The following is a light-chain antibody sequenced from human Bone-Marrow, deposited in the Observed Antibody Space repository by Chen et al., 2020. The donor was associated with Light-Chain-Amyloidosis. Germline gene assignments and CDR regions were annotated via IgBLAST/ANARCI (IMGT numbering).Light chain of an antibody. J-gene: IGLJ2*01. V-gene: IGLV1-44*01. CDR2: TSN. CDR1: SSNIGSNS. Sequence: SVLTQPPSASGTPGQRVTIACSGSSSNIGSNSVHWYHQLPGTAPKLLIYTSNQRPAGVPDRFSGSKSGTSASLAISGLQSEDEADYYCAAWDDSLNGVVFGGGTKLTVL. CDR3: AAWDDSLNGVV.